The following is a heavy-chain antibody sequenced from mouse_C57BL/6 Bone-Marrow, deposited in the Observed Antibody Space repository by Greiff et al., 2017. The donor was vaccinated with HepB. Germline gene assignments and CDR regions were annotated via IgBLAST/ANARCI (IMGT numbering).Heavy chain of an antibody. CDR2: INPSSGYT. V-gene: IGHV1-4*01. Sequence: VQLQQSGAELARPGASVKMSCKASGYTFTSYTMHWVKQRPGQGLEWIGYINPSSGYTKYNQKFKDKATLTADKSSSTAYMQLSSLTSEDSAVYYCARGVYYGSSPFAYWGQGTLVTVSA. CDR1: GYTFTSYT. CDR3: ARGVYYGSSPFAY. J-gene: IGHJ3*01. D-gene: IGHD1-1*01.